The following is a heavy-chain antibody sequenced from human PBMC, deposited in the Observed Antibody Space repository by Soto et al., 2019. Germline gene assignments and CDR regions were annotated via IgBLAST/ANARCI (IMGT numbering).Heavy chain of an antibody. J-gene: IGHJ2*01. V-gene: IGHV4-34*01. Sequence: QVQLQQWGAGLLKPWETLSLTCAVYGGSFSGYYWSWIRQSPGKGLEWIGEINHIGTTNYNPSLKSPVTISVDTSKNQFSLKLSSVTAADTAVYYCATGGRWLQYRYFDLWGRGTLVTVSS. D-gene: IGHD5-12*01. CDR2: INHIGTT. CDR3: ATGGRWLQYRYFDL. CDR1: GGSFSGYY.